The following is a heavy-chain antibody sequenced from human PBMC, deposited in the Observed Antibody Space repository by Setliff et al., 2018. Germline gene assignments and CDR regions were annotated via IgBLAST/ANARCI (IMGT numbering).Heavy chain of an antibody. V-gene: IGHV1-69*05. J-gene: IGHJ6*03. CDR3: VREGVHSRSSTDYRYYMDV. Sequence: SVKVSCKASGGTFSSYGISWVRQAPGQGLGWMGGTIPMFGTTNYARKFQGRVTIITDESTSTAYMQLSSLGSEDTAVYYCVREGVHSRSSTDYRYYMDVWGKGTTVTVSS. CDR2: TIPMFGTT. CDR1: GGTFSSYG. D-gene: IGHD6-6*01.